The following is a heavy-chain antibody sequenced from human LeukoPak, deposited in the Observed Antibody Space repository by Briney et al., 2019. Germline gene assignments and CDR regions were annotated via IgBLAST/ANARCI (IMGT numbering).Heavy chain of an antibody. Sequence: PSETLSLTCTVSGGSISSGSYYWSWIRQPAGKGLEWIGRIYTSGITNYNPSLKSRVTMSVDTSKNQFSLRLSSVTAADTAVYYCARATYGSESMDVWGKGTTVTISS. V-gene: IGHV4-61*02. J-gene: IGHJ6*04. CDR2: IYTSGIT. CDR1: GGSISSGSYY. D-gene: IGHD3-10*01. CDR3: ARATYGSESMDV.